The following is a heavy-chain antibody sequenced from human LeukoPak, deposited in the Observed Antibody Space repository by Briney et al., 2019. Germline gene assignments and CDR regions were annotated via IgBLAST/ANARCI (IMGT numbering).Heavy chain of an antibody. V-gene: IGHV4-34*01. CDR1: GGSFSGYY. J-gene: IGHJ3*02. CDR2: INHSGST. D-gene: IGHD7-27*01. Sequence: SETLSLTCAVYGGSFSGYYWSWIRQPPGKGLEWIGEINHSGSTNYNPSLKSRVTISVDTSKNQFSLKLSSVTAADTAVYYCARDGDTWGNDAFDIWGQGTMVTVSS. CDR3: ARDGDTWGNDAFDI.